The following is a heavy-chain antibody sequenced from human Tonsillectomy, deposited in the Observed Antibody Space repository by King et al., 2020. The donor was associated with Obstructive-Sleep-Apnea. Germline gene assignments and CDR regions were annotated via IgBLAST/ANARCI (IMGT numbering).Heavy chain of an antibody. CDR2: INPNSGGT. V-gene: IGHV1-2*04. CDR1: GYTFTDYY. D-gene: IGHD1-26*01. J-gene: IGHJ6*04. Sequence: VQLVESGAEVKKPGASVKVSCKASGYTFTDYYIHWVRQAPGQGLEWMGWINPNSGGTHYAQKFQGWVTITRDTSISTVYMELSRLRSDDTAVYYCAREDSGRYYEYGSDVWGKGTTVTVSS. CDR3: AREDSGRYYEYGSDV.